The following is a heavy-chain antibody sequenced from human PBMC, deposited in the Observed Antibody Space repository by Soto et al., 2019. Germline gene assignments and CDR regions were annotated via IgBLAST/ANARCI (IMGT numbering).Heavy chain of an antibody. Sequence: EVQLVESGGGLIQPGGSLRLSCAVSGISIRDNYVSWVRQAPEKGLEWVSVIYTGGSADYTQSVRGRFTISRDISKNTVYLQMNSLRAEDTAVYYCARDISTRRELDYWGQGTLVTVSS. V-gene: IGHV3-53*01. CDR3: ARDISTRRELDY. J-gene: IGHJ4*02. D-gene: IGHD3-10*01. CDR2: IYTGGSA. CDR1: GISIRDNY.